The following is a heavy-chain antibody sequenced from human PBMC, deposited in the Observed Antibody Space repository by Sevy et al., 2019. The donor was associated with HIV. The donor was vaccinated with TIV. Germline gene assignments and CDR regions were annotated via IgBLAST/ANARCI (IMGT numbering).Heavy chain of an antibody. CDR1: GFTFSSYA. Sequence: GGSLRLSCTASGFTFSSYAMNCVRQAPGKGLEWVSTIFRSGDVTYYADSVKGRFTISRDNSRNTLYLQMNSLRAEDTAVYYCAGARYDSSGSFDAFDIWGQGTMVTVSS. D-gene: IGHD3-22*01. CDR2: IFRSGDVT. CDR3: AGARYDSSGSFDAFDI. J-gene: IGHJ3*02. V-gene: IGHV3-23*01.